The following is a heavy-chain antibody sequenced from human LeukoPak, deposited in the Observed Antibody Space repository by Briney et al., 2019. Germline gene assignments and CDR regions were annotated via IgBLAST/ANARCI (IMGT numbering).Heavy chain of an antibody. CDR1: GGCISSGSHY. CDR2: MHYSGIT. D-gene: IGHD5-12*01. V-gene: IGHV4-39*01. Sequence: SETLSLTCIVSGGCISSGSHYWVWIRQPPGKGLEWTGSMHYSGITYYNPSLTSRVTISVDTSKNQFSLRLTSVTAADRAVYYCARYPYSDSGVWQAFDYWGQGTLVTVSS. CDR3: ARYPYSDSGVWQAFDY. J-gene: IGHJ4*02.